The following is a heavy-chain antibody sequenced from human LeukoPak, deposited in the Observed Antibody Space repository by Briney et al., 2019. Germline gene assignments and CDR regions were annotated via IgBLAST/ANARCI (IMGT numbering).Heavy chain of an antibody. CDR1: AFTFSDYY. J-gene: IGHJ3*02. Sequence: GGSLRLSCAASAFTFSDYYMSWIRQAPGKGLEWVSYISTGSHYTNYADSVKGRFTISRGDARNSLFLQINSLRAEDMAVYYCARFYGLGTWNDAFDIWGQGTMVTVSS. D-gene: IGHD3-10*01. CDR2: ISTGSHYT. V-gene: IGHV3-11*03. CDR3: ARFYGLGTWNDAFDI.